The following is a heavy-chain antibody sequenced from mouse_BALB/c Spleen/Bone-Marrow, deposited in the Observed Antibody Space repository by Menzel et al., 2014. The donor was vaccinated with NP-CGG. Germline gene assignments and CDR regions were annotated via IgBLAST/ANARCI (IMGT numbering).Heavy chain of an antibody. Sequence: EVQGVESGAELVKPGASVKLSCTASGFNIKDSYMHWVKQRPEQGLKWIGRIDPANGNTKYDPKFQGKATITADTSSNTAYLQLSSLTSEDTAVYYCARYRLGTYFDYWGQGTTLTVSS. CDR1: GFNIKDSY. V-gene: IGHV14-3*02. J-gene: IGHJ2*01. CDR2: IDPANGNT. D-gene: IGHD2-14*01. CDR3: ARYRLGTYFDY.